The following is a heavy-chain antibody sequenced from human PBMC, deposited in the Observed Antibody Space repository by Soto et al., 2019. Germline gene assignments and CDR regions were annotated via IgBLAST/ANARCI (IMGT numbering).Heavy chain of an antibody. J-gene: IGHJ4*02. D-gene: IGHD6-13*01. CDR1: GFTFSSYS. CDR2: ISSSSSYI. CDR3: ARDVAAAGTGDDY. Sequence: GGSLRLSCAASGFTFSSYSMNWVCQAPGKGLEWVSSISSSSSYIYYADSVKGRFTISRDNAKNSLYLQMNSLRAEDTAVYYCARDVAAAGTGDDYWGQGTLVTVSS. V-gene: IGHV3-21*01.